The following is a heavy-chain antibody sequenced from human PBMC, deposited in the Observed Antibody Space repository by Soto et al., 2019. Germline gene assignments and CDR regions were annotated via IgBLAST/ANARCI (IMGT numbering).Heavy chain of an antibody. V-gene: IGHV4-4*02. CDR1: GGSITSNNW. J-gene: IGHJ4*02. Sequence: QVQLQESGPGLVKPSGTLSLTCAGSGGSITSNNWWSWVRKPPGKGLEWIGEIYYIGNTNYRPSLRGRVSMSVDKSQTQFSLWLTSVTAADTAVYYCARGFGNTSSGYFDLWAQGILITVSS. CDR2: IYYIGNT. CDR3: ARGFGNTSSGYFDL. D-gene: IGHD6-13*01.